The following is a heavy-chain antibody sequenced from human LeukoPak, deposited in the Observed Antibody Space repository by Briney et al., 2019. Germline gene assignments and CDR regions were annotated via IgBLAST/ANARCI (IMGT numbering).Heavy chain of an antibody. CDR2: IRTKAYGGTA. CDR1: EFIFGDYA. Sequence: GGSLRLSCTATEFIFGDYAMSWVRQAPGMGLEWVGFIRTKAYGGTAEYAASVKGRFTISRDDSKRSAYLQMNSLKTEDTAVYYCTRVDTVASYFYGLDVWGQGTTVTVSS. V-gene: IGHV3-49*04. D-gene: IGHD4-23*01. J-gene: IGHJ6*02. CDR3: TRVDTVASYFYGLDV.